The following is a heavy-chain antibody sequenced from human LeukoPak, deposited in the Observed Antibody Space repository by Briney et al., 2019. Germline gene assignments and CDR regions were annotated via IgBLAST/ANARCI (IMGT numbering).Heavy chain of an antibody. D-gene: IGHD1-1*01. CDR1: GCTFSDYY. Sequence: GGSLRLSCAASGCTFSDYYMSWIRQAPGKGLEWVSYISYSGTNIYYADSVKGRFTISRDNAHNSLYLQMSSLRAEDTAVYYCARDRYGDYNDYWGQGTLVTVSS. J-gene: IGHJ4*02. V-gene: IGHV3-11*04. CDR3: ARDRYGDYNDY. CDR2: ISYSGTNI.